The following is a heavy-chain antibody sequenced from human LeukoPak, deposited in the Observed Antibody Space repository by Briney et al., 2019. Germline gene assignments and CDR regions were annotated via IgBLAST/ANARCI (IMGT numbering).Heavy chain of an antibody. D-gene: IGHD3-22*01. CDR2: INHSGST. V-gene: IGHV4-34*01. J-gene: IGHJ6*03. CDR3: ARGRAHYDSSGYYYRRYYYMDV. Sequence: SETLSLTCAVYGGSFSGYYWSWIRQPPGKGLEWIGEINHSGSTNYNPSLKSRVTISVDTSKSQFSLKLSSVTAADTAVYYCARGRAHYDSSGYYYRRYYYMDVWGKGTTVTVSS. CDR1: GGSFSGYY.